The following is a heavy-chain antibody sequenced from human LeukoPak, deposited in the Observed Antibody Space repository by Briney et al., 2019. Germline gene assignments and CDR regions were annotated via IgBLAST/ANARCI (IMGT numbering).Heavy chain of an antibody. J-gene: IGHJ4*02. Sequence: SETLSLTCAVYGGSFSGYYWSWIRQPPGKGLEWIGEINHSGSPNYNPSLKSRVTISLDTSKSQFSLQLNSVTAADSAVYYCARAEGSGSGAYTLDYWGQGILVTVSS. CDR3: ARAEGSGSGAYTLDY. CDR2: INHSGSP. V-gene: IGHV4-34*01. D-gene: IGHD3-10*01. CDR1: GGSFSGYY.